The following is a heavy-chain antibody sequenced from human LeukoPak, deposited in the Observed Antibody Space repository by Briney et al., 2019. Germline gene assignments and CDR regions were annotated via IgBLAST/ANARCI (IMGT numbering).Heavy chain of an antibody. D-gene: IGHD5-24*01. CDR3: AREFSSPDGYNPAYYFDY. CDR1: GYTFTSYY. J-gene: IGHJ4*02. CDR2: SNPNGGST. Sequence: ASVNVSCKASGYTFTSYYMHWVRQPPGQGLEWMGISNPNGGSTSYAQKFQGRVTMTRDTSTSTVYMELSSLSSEDTDVYYCAREFSSPDGYNPAYYFDYWGQGTLVTVSS. V-gene: IGHV1-46*01.